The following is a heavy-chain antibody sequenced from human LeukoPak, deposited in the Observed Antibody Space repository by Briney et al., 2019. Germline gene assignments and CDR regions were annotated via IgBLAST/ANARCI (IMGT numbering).Heavy chain of an antibody. D-gene: IGHD5-18*01. CDR3: AKDPSGDSFGSYYMDV. Sequence: PGGSLRLSCVASGFTFSSYDMNWVRQAPGKGLEWVAVISYDGSNKYYAASVKGRFTISRDNSKNTLYLQMNSRRPEDTAVYYCAKDPSGDSFGSYYMDVWGQGTTVTVSS. CDR1: GFTFSSYD. J-gene: IGHJ6*03. V-gene: IGHV3-30*18. CDR2: ISYDGSNK.